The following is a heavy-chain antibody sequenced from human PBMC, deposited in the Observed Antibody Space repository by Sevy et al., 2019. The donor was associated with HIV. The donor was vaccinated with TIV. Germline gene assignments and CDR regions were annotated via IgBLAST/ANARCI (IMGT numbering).Heavy chain of an antibody. D-gene: IGHD3-22*01. CDR3: ARAYSSGWYTMTFDI. J-gene: IGHJ3*02. CDR2: ISSSSTYI. Sequence: GGSLRLSCVTSGFTFSSYAMNWVRQAPGKGLEWVSSISSSSTYIYHADSLKGRFTISRDNAKHSLYLQLTSLRAEDTALYYCARAYSSGWYTMTFDIWGQGTMVTVSS. V-gene: IGHV3-21*01. CDR1: GFTFSSYA.